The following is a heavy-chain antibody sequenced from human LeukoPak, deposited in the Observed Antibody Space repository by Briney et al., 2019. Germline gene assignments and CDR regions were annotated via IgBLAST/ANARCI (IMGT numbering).Heavy chain of an antibody. Sequence: KASETLSLTCTVSGGSMSGFFWTWIRQPPGRELEWIGSIYYSGSSTMYNPSLKSRVTISVDTSKSQFSLNLDSATAADTAVYYCARTSRHFYGSGTNLTPWPAGMDVWGQGTTVTVSS. V-gene: IGHV4-59*01. D-gene: IGHD3-10*01. CDR1: GGSMSGFF. CDR2: IYYSGSST. CDR3: ARTSRHFYGSGTNLTPWPAGMDV. J-gene: IGHJ6*02.